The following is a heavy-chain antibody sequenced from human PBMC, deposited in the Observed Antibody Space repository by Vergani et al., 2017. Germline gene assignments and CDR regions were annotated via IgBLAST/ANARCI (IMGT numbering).Heavy chain of an antibody. V-gene: IGHV3-30*18. CDR2: ISYDGSNK. D-gene: IGHD1-1*01. CDR3: AKDLTLVRIAPDAFDI. Sequence: VQLVESGGGLVQPGGSLRLSCAASGFTVSSNYMSWVRQAPGKGLEWVAVISYDGSNKYYADSVKGRFTISRDNSKNTLYLQMNSLRAEDTAVYYCAKDLTLVRIAPDAFDIWGQGTMVTVSS. J-gene: IGHJ3*02. CDR1: GFTVSSNY.